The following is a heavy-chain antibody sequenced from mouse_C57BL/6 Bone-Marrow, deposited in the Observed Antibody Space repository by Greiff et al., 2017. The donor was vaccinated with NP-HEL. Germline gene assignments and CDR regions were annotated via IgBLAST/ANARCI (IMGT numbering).Heavy chain of an antibody. J-gene: IGHJ4*01. CDR2: IGPEDGET. CDR3: ARDYCSFYYYAMDY. D-gene: IGHD1-1*01. CDR1: GFNIKDYY. V-gene: IGHV14-2*01. Sequence: EVKLMESGAELVKPGASVKLSCTASGFNIKDYYMHWVKQRTEQGLEWIGRIGPEDGETKYAPKFQGKATITADTSSNTAYLQLSSLTSEDTAVYYCARDYCSFYYYAMDYWGQGTSVTVSS.